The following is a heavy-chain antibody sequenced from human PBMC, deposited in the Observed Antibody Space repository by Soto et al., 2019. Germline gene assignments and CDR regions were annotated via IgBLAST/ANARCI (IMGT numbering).Heavy chain of an antibody. Sequence: SETLSLTCTVSGDSLSGYYWSWIQQTPGKRLEWIGYFYSSGSPHHNPSLKSRVTISEDRSKNRFYLKLSSVTAADTAVYYCAKPPDYNWNDYWGQGTLVTVSS. V-gene: IGHV4-59*01. CDR3: AKPPDYNWNDY. CDR1: GDSLSGYY. CDR2: FYSSGSP. D-gene: IGHD1-20*01. J-gene: IGHJ4*02.